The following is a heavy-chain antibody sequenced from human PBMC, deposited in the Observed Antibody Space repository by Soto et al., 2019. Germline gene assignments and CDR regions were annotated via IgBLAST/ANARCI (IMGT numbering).Heavy chain of an antibody. Sequence: GGSLRLSCAASGFTFSSYGMHWVRQAPGKGLEWVAVISYDGSNKYYADSVKGRFTISRDNSKNTLYLQMNSQRAEDTAVYYCAKERFYSSSPYRTHYYYYYGMDVWGQGTTVTVSS. J-gene: IGHJ6*02. D-gene: IGHD6-6*01. CDR1: GFTFSSYG. CDR2: ISYDGSNK. CDR3: AKERFYSSSPYRTHYYYYYGMDV. V-gene: IGHV3-30*18.